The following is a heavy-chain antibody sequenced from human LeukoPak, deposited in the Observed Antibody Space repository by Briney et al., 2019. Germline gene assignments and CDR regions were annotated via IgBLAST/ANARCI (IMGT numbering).Heavy chain of an antibody. J-gene: IGHJ4*02. D-gene: IGHD1-26*01. CDR2: ISGDGGST. Sequence: GGSVRLSCAAAGFTFDDYAMHWVRQAPGKGLEWVSLISGDGGSTYYADSVKGRFTISRDNSKNSLYLQMNSLRTEDTALYYCSKGGSYYGGEFDYWGQGTLVTVSS. CDR1: GFTFDDYA. V-gene: IGHV3-43*02. CDR3: SKGGSYYGGEFDY.